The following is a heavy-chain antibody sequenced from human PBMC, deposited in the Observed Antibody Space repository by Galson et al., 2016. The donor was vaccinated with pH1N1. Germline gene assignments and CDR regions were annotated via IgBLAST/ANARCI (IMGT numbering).Heavy chain of an antibody. CDR2: IYYSGNT. CDR3: ARVYHWNGPFDF. V-gene: IGHV4-31*03. Sequence: TLSLTCTVSGGSIKSGNYYWSWIRQHPGKGLEWVGYIYYSGNTYYNPSLQSRLTISIDTSKNQFSLRLSSVTAADTAVYYCARVYHWNGPFDFWGQGALVTVSS. CDR1: GGSIKSGNYY. D-gene: IGHD1-20*01. J-gene: IGHJ4*02.